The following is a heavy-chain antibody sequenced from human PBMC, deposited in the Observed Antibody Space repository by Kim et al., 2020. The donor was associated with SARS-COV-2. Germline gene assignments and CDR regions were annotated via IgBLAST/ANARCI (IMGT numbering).Heavy chain of an antibody. J-gene: IGHJ4*02. Sequence: GGSLRLSCAASGFTFSSYGMHWVRQAPGKGLEWVAVISYDGSNKYYADSVKGRFTISRDNSKNTLYLQMNSLRAEDTAVYYCARDLLAYCGGDCYGGGDGTLWYWGQGTLVTVSS. CDR1: GFTFSSYG. CDR3: ARDLLAYCGGDCYGGGDGTLWY. V-gene: IGHV3-33*05. D-gene: IGHD2-21*02. CDR2: ISYDGSNK.